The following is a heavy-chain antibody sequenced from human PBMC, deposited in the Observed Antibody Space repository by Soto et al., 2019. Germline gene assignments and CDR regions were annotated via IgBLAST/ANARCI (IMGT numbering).Heavy chain of an antibody. D-gene: IGHD3-16*01. CDR1: GGSISSSSYY. V-gene: IGHV4-39*01. CDR2: IYYSGST. CDR3: ARLRGDGGFDP. Sequence: PSETLSLTCTVSGGSISSSSYYWGWIRQPPGKGLEWIGSIYYSGSTYYNPSLKSRVTISVDTSKNQFSLKLSSVTAADTAVYYCARLRGDGGFDPWGQGTLVNVSS. J-gene: IGHJ5*02.